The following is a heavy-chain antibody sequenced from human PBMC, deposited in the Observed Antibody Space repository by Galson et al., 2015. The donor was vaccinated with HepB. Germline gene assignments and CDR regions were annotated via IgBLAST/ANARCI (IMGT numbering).Heavy chain of an antibody. Sequence: SLRLSCAASGFTFSSYDMLWVRQATGKGLEWVSAIGTAGDTYYPGSVKGRFTISRENAKNSLYLQMNSLRAGDTAVYYCARGARSGYYAYWGQGTLVTVSS. CDR2: IGTAGDT. D-gene: IGHD3-22*01. CDR3: ARGARSGYYAY. V-gene: IGHV3-13*01. J-gene: IGHJ4*02. CDR1: GFTFSSYD.